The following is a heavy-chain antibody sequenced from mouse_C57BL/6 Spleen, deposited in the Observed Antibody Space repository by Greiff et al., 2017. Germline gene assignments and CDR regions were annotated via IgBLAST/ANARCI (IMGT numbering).Heavy chain of an antibody. CDR3: ARDYSNPYYAMDY. J-gene: IGHJ4*01. CDR2: ISSGSSTI. CDR1: GFTFSDYG. Sequence: EVQRVESGGGLVKPGGSLKLSCAASGFTFSDYGMHFVRQAPEKGLEWVAYISSGSSTIYYAATVKGRFTISREHAKNTLFLQMPSLRSEDTAMYYCARDYSNPYYAMDYWGQGTSVTVSS. D-gene: IGHD2-5*01. V-gene: IGHV5-17*01.